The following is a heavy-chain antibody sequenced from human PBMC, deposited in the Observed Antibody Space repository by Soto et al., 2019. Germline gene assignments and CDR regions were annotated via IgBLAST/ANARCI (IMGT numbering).Heavy chain of an antibody. CDR1: GYTFTGYY. Sequence: ASVKVSCKASGYTFTGYYVHWVRQAPGQGLEWMGWINPNSGDTYLAQRFQGRVTMNRDTSIGTAYMELRGLTSDDTAEYYCAKGGAIVAAGTRVYIYNAMDVWGQGTTVTVSS. CDR3: AKGGAIVAAGTRVYIYNAMDV. V-gene: IGHV1-2*02. CDR2: INPNSGDT. J-gene: IGHJ6*02. D-gene: IGHD1-26*01.